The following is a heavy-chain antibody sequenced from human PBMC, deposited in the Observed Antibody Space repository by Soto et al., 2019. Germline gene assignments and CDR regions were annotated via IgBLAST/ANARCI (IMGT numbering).Heavy chain of an antibody. CDR1: GFTFSSDS. J-gene: IGHJ5*02. D-gene: IGHD2-2*01. V-gene: IGHV3-21*01. CDR2: ISSSSSYI. CDR3: ARDYIVVVPAATNWFDP. Sequence: GGSLRLSCAASGFTFSSDSMNWVRQAPGKGLEWVSSISSSSSYIYYADSVKGRFTISRDNAKNSLYLQMNSLRAEDTAVYYCARDYIVVVPAATNWFDPWGQGTLVTVSS.